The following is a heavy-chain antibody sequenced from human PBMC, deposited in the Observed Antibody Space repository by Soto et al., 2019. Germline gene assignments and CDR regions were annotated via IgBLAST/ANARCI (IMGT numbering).Heavy chain of an antibody. D-gene: IGHD3-16*02. CDR1: GFTFSSYG. CDR2: IWYDGSNK. Sequence: QVQLVESGGGVVQPGRSLRLSCAASGFTFSSYGMHWVRQAPGKGLEWVAVIWYDGSNKYYADSVKGRFTISRDNSKNTLDPQTNSLRAEDTAVYYCARDYDYVWESYRPDYWGQGSLVIVSS. V-gene: IGHV3-33*01. J-gene: IGHJ4*02. CDR3: ARDYDYVWESYRPDY.